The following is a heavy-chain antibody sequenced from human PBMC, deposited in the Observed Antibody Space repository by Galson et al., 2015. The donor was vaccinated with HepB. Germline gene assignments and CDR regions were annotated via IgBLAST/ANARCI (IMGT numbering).Heavy chain of an antibody. J-gene: IGHJ6*03. CDR1: GFTFSSYA. V-gene: IGHV3-23*01. CDR3: AKGGSGSNYHTYYYYYYMDV. Sequence: SLRLSCAASGFTFSSYAMSWVRQAPGKGLEWVSAISGSGGSTCYADSVKGRFTISRDNSKNTLYLQMNSLRAEDTAVYYCAKGGSGSNYHTYYYYYYMDVWGKGTTVTVSS. D-gene: IGHD3-10*01. CDR2: ISGSGGST.